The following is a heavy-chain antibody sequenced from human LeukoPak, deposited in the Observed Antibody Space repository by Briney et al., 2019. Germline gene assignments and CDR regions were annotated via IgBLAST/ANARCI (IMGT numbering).Heavy chain of an antibody. J-gene: IGHJ6*02. CDR2: IIPILGTA. Sequence: GSSVKVSCKASGGTFSSYAISWVRQTPGQGLEWMGRIIPILGTANYAQKFQGRVTITADKSTSTAYMELSSLRSEDTAVYYCARFMSQGSGSYSYYYGMDVWGQGTTVTVSS. V-gene: IGHV1-69*04. CDR3: ARFMSQGSGSYSYYYGMDV. D-gene: IGHD3-10*01. CDR1: GGTFSSYA.